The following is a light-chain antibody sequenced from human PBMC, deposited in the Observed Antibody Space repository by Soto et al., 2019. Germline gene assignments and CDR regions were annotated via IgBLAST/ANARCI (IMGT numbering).Light chain of an antibody. CDR1: SSDVGGYNY. CDR3: SSYTSSSTLVL. V-gene: IGLV2-14*01. CDR2: DVT. J-gene: IGLJ2*01. Sequence: QSALTQPASVSGSPGQSITISCTGTSSDVGGYNYVSWYQQHPGKAPKLMIYDVTNRPSGVSNRFSGSKSGNTASLTISGLQAEDEADYYCSSYTSSSTLVLFGGGTKVTVL.